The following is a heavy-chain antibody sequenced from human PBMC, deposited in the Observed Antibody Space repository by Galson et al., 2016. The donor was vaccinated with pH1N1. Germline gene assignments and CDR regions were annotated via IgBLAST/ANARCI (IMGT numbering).Heavy chain of an antibody. CDR1: GFIFSGYT. V-gene: IGHV3-21*01. Sequence: SLRLSCAASGFIFSGYTMNWVRQAPGKGPEWVSSINSSGRNIYYADSMKGRFTISRDNAKNTLYLQINNLRAEDTGIYYCAREPYFPPYFDNWGQGILVTVSS. CDR3: AREPYFPPYFDN. D-gene: IGHD2-21*01. J-gene: IGHJ4*02. CDR2: INSSGRNI.